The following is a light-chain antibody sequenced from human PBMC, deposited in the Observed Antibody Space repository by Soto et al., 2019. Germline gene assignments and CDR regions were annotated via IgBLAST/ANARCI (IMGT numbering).Light chain of an antibody. J-gene: IGKJ5*01. CDR1: QGISYY. V-gene: IGKV1-9*01. CDR2: AAS. Sequence: MQLTQSPSSLSASVGDRVTITCRASQGISYYLAWYQQKPWKAPKLLIYAASTLQSGVPSRFSGSGSGTDFTLTISSLQPEDFATYYCQQPNSYPITFGQGTRLEIK. CDR3: QQPNSYPIT.